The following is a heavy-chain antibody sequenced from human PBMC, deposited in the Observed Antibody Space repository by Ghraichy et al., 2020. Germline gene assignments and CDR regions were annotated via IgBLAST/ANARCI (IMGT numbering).Heavy chain of an antibody. CDR3: ARERANWGRGYFDY. Sequence: ASVKVSCKASGYTFTGYYMHWVRQAPGQGLEWMGWINPNSGGTNYAQKFQGRVTMTRDTSISTAYMELSRLRSDDTAVYYCARERANWGRGYFDYWGQGTLVTVAS. V-gene: IGHV1-2*02. CDR2: INPNSGGT. CDR1: GYTFTGYY. D-gene: IGHD7-27*01. J-gene: IGHJ4*02.